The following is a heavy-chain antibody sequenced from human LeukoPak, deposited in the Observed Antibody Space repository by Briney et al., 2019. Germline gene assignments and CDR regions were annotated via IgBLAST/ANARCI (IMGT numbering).Heavy chain of an antibody. CDR3: ARGPTYYDFWSGYYSFDY. CDR1: GFTFSSYW. CDR2: ISWNSATI. J-gene: IGHJ4*02. Sequence: GGSLGLSCAASGFTFSSYWMHWVRQAPGKGLEWVSHISWNSATIEYADSVKGRFTISRDNAKNSLYLQMNSLRAEDMAVYYCARGPTYYDFWSGYYSFDYWGQGTLVTVSS. V-gene: IGHV3-48*04. D-gene: IGHD3-3*01.